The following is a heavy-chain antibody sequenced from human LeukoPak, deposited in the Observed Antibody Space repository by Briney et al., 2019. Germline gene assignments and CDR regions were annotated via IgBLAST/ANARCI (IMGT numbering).Heavy chain of an antibody. CDR3: AELGITMIGGV. Sequence: PGGSLRLSCAASGFTSSSYEMNWVRQAPGKGLEWVADISSSGSTIYYADSVKGRFTISREHAQHSLYLQMNSLRAEPTAVYYCAELGITMIGGVWGKGTTVTISS. CDR2: ISSSGSTI. J-gene: IGHJ6*04. CDR1: GFTSSSYE. V-gene: IGHV3-48*03. D-gene: IGHD3-10*02.